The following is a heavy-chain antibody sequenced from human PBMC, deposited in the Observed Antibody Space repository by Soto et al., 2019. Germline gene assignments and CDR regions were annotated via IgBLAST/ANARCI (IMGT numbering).Heavy chain of an antibody. J-gene: IGHJ4*02. CDR2: IYYSGST. CDR3: ARVGYSSSSYFDY. V-gene: IGHV4-61*01. CDR1: GGSVSSGSYY. Sequence: XGTLSLTCTVSGGSVSSGSYYWSWIRQPPGKGLEWIGYIYYSGSTNYNPSLKSRVTISVDTSKNQFSLKLSSVTAADTAVYYCARVGYSSSSYFDYWGQGTLVTVSS. D-gene: IGHD6-6*01.